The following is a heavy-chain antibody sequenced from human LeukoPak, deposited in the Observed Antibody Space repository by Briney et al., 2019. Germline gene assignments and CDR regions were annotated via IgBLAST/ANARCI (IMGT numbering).Heavy chain of an antibody. D-gene: IGHD2-2*01. CDR2: IIPIFGTA. V-gene: IGHV1-69*05. Sequence: SVKVSCKASGGTFSSYAISWVRQAPGQGLEWMGGIIPIFGTANYAQKFQGRVTMTTDTSTSTAYMELRSLRSDDTAVYYCARDLIEGIVVVPAALNAFDIWGQGTMVTVSS. CDR1: GGTFSSYA. CDR3: ARDLIEGIVVVPAALNAFDI. J-gene: IGHJ3*02.